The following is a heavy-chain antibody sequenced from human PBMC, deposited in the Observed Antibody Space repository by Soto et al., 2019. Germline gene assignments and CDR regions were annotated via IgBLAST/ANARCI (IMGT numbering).Heavy chain of an antibody. J-gene: IGHJ6*03. CDR3: ARIGVVVVPAAMKHYYYMDV. CDR2: IYPGDSDT. CDR1: GYSFTSYW. D-gene: IGHD2-2*01. V-gene: IGHV5-51*01. Sequence: GESLKISCKGSGYSFTSYWIGWGRQMPGKGLEWMGIIYPGDSDTRYSPSFQGQVTISADKSISTAYLQWSSLKASDTAMYYCARIGVVVVPAAMKHYYYMDVWGKGTTVTVSS.